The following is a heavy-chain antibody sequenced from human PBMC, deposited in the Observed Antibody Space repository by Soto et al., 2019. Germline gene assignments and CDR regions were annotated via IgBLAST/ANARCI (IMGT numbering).Heavy chain of an antibody. CDR1: GFTVGAKY. V-gene: IGHV3-66*01. D-gene: IGHD2-15*01. J-gene: IGHJ5*02. CDR2: LYGSGDT. Sequence: EVKLVESGGGLVQPGGSLRLSCAASGFTVGAKYMSWVRQAPEKGLEWVSVLYGSGDTYYADSVRGRFTISRDSSKNTLYIQMHSLRLDDPGVYYCAKAILKWKKVEWFDHWGQGAL. CDR3: AKAILKWKKVEWFDH.